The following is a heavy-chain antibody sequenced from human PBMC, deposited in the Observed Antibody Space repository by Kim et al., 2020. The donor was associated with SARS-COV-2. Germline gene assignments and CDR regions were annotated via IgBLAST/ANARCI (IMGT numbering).Heavy chain of an antibody. CDR2: IIPIFGTA. CDR1: GGTFSSYA. J-gene: IGHJ3*02. V-gene: IGHV1-69*13. CDR3: ARGYDSSGYYLRRDAFDI. D-gene: IGHD3-22*01. Sequence: SVKVSCKASGGTFSSYAISWVRQAPGQGLEWMGGIIPIFGTANYAQKFQGRVTITADESTSTAYMELSSLRSEDPAVYYCARGYDSSGYYLRRDAFDIWGQGTMVTVSS.